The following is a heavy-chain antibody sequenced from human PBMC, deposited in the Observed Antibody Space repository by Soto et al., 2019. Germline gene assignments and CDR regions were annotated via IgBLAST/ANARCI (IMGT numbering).Heavy chain of an antibody. Sequence: EVQLVESGGGLVQPGGSLRLSCAASGIPVSSNYRTWVRQAPGKGLEWVSVLHSGGDTYYANSVKGRFTISRHDSTNTLFLQMNSLTAEDTAVYYCARDGPYYYASRMDVWGQGTTVTVSS. D-gene: IGHD3-10*01. CDR3: ARDGPYYYASRMDV. J-gene: IGHJ6*02. CDR2: LHSGGDT. V-gene: IGHV3-53*04. CDR1: GIPVSSNY.